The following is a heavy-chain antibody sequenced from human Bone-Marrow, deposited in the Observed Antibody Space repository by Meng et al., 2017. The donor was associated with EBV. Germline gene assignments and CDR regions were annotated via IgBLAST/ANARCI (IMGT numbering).Heavy chain of an antibody. CDR1: GGTFRSDA. D-gene: IGHD3-10*01. J-gene: IGHJ4*02. V-gene: IGHV1-69*01. Sequence: QVQLGPSGAEVKKPGAPVKVSCKTPGGTFRSDAVSWVRQAPGQGLEWMGGLIPMSDAPYYAQKFQDRVTITADESTSTHYMDLSGLRSEDTAVYYCASESGRGFTPDYWGQGTLVTVSS. CDR3: ASESGRGFTPDY. CDR2: LIPMSDAP.